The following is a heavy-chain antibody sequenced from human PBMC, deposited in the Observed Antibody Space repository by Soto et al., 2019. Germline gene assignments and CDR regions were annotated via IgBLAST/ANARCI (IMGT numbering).Heavy chain of an antibody. J-gene: IGHJ2*01. CDR2: IDIAGAT. CDR3: VRAARWLQARYFDL. V-gene: IGHV3-13*01. Sequence: GGSLRLCCAASGFSLGGYAMQCVRQATGKGLEWVSAIDIAGATYYPDSVKGRFTISRENAKNSLYLQMNSLRAGDTAVYYCVRAARWLQARYFDLWGRRTLVTV. CDR1: GFSLGGYA. D-gene: IGHD5-12*01.